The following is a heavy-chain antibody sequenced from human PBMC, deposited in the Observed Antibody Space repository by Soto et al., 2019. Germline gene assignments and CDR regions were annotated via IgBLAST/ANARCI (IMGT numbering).Heavy chain of an antibody. J-gene: IGHJ4*02. Sequence: QVQLQESGPGLVKPSGTLSLTCAVSGGSIRSNNWWSWVRQPPGKGLEWIGEIFQSGSTNYNPSLKTRATISVDKSKNQFSLKLSSVTAADTAVYYCARVFSGSDSDYWGQGTLVTVSS. V-gene: IGHV4-4*02. CDR1: GGSIRSNNW. CDR2: IFQSGST. CDR3: ARVFSGSDSDY. D-gene: IGHD1-26*01.